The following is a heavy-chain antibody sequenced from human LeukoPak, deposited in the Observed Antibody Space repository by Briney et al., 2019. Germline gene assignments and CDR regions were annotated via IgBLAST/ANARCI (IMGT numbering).Heavy chain of an antibody. CDR1: GGSISSYY. CDR2: IYYSGST. D-gene: IGHD3-22*01. Sequence: SETLSLTCTVSGGSISSYYWSWIRQPPGKGLEWIGNIYYSGSTNYNPSLKSRVTISVDTSKNQFSLKLSSVTAADTAVYYCARENYYDSSGYYYYYYYMDVWGKGTTVTVSS. V-gene: IGHV4-59*01. J-gene: IGHJ6*03. CDR3: ARENYYDSSGYYYYYYYMDV.